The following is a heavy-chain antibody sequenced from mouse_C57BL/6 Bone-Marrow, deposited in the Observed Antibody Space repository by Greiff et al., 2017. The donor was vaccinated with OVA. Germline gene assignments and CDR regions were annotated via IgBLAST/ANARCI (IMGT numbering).Heavy chain of an antibody. CDR2: IDPENGDT. V-gene: IGHV14-4*01. D-gene: IGHD2-4*01. J-gene: IGHJ4*01. Sequence: VQLQQSGAELVRPGASVKLSCTASGFNIKDDYMHWVKQRPEQGLEWIGWIDPENGDTAYASKFQGKATITADTSSNTAYLQLSSLTSEDTAVYYCTLPYMITRAMDYWGQGTSVTVSS. CDR3: TLPYMITRAMDY. CDR1: GFNIKDDY.